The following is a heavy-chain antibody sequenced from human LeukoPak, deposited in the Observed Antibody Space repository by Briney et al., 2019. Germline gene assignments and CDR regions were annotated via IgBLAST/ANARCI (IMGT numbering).Heavy chain of an antibody. J-gene: IGHJ4*02. CDR3: ARDLITMVRGVIIPLGY. D-gene: IGHD3-10*01. V-gene: IGHV1-2*02. CDR2: INPNSGGT. CDR1: GYTFTGYY. Sequence: ASVKVSCKASGYTFTGYYMHWVRQAPGQGLEWMGWINPNSGGTNYAQKFQGRVTMTRDTSISTAYMELSRLRSDDTAVYYCARDLITMVRGVIIPLGYWGQGTLVTVSS.